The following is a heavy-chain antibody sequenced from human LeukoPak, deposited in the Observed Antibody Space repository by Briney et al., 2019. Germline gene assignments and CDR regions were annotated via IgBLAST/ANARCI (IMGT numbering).Heavy chain of an antibody. CDR3: ARGKLDYYYGMDV. J-gene: IGHJ6*02. CDR2: MNPNSGNT. Sequence: ASVKVSCKASGYTFTGYYMHWVRQAPGQGLEWMGWMNPNSGNTGYAQKFQGRVTMTRNTSISTAYMELSSLRSEDTAVYYCARGKLDYYYGMDVWGQGTTATVSS. CDR1: GYTFTGYY. D-gene: IGHD1-26*01. V-gene: IGHV1-8*02.